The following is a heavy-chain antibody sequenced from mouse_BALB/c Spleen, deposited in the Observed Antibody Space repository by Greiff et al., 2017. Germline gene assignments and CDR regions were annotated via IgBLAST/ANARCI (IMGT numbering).Heavy chain of an antibody. J-gene: IGHJ2*01. Sequence: QVQLKQPGAELVRPGASVKLSCKASGYTFTSYWINWVKQRPGQGLEWIGNIYPSDSYTNYNQKFKDKATLTVDKSSSTAYMQLSSPTSEDSAVYYCTRSGTTVVACDYWGQGTTLTVSS. D-gene: IGHD1-1*01. CDR2: IYPSDSYT. CDR3: TRSGTTVVACDY. CDR1: GYTFTSYW. V-gene: IGHV1-69*02.